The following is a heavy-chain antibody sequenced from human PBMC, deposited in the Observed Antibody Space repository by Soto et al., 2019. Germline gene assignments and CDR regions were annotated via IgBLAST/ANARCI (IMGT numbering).Heavy chain of an antibody. CDR3: AKGASTTVFAFNDY. Sequence: DVQLVESGGGLVQPGRSLRLSCAASGFTFDDYAMLWVRQGPGKGLEWVSSISWNSGNLGYADSVKGRFTISRDNAKNSLYLQMNSLRGEDTALYYCAKGASTTVFAFNDYWGQGTLVTVSS. V-gene: IGHV3-9*01. J-gene: IGHJ4*02. CDR1: GFTFDDYA. D-gene: IGHD4-17*01. CDR2: ISWNSGNL.